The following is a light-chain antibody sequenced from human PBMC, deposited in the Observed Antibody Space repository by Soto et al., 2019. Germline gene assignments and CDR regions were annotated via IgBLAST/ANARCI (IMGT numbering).Light chain of an antibody. V-gene: IGKV3-11*01. Sequence: IVMTQSQATLSVSPRERPTIYCRASQSVRSNLAWYQQKPGQAPRLLIYDASSRATGIPARFSGSGSGTDFTLTISSLEPEDFAVYYCQQRSNWLITFGQGTRLEI. CDR1: QSVRSN. J-gene: IGKJ5*01. CDR2: DAS. CDR3: QQRSNWLIT.